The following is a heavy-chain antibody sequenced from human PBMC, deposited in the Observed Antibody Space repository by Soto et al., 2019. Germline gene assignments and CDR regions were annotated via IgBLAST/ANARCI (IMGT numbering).Heavy chain of an antibody. CDR2: IWYDGSNK. J-gene: IGHJ6*03. CDR3: ARVYCSSTSCPFYYYDYMEV. V-gene: IGHV3-33*01. Sequence: GGSLRLSCAASGFTFSSYGMHWVRQAPGKGLEWVAVIWYDGSNKYYADSVKGRFTISRDNSKNTLYLQMNSLRAEDTAVYYCARVYCSSTSCPFYYYDYMEVWGKGTTVTVSS. D-gene: IGHD2-2*01. CDR1: GFTFSSYG.